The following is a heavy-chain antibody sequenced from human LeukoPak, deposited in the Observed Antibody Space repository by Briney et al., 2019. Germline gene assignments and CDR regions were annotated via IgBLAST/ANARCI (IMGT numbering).Heavy chain of an antibody. CDR3: ATDSSSGWYY. V-gene: IGHV1-24*01. J-gene: IGHJ4*02. Sequence: ASVKVSCKVSGYTLTELSMHWVRQAPGNGLEWMGGFDPEEGETSYVQKFQGRVTMTEGTSTDTAYMELSSLGSEDTAVYYCATDSSSGWYYWGQGTLVTVSS. CDR2: FDPEEGET. D-gene: IGHD6-19*01. CDR1: GYTLTELS.